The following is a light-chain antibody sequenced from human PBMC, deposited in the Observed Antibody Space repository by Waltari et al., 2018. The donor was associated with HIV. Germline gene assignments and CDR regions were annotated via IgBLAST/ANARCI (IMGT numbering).Light chain of an antibody. CDR2: EAV. Sequence: QSALTPPASVSGSPGQSITISCTGTSSDVGNYNLVSWYQQYPGKAPKLMIYEAVKRPSGVSNRISASKSGNTASLTIAGLQAEDEADYYCCSYGGSSTWVFGGGTKLTVL. CDR1: SSDVGNYNL. J-gene: IGLJ3*02. V-gene: IGLV2-23*01. CDR3: CSYGGSSTWV.